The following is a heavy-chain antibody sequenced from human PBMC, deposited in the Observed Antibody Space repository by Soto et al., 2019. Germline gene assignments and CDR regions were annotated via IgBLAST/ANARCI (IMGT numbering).Heavy chain of an antibody. D-gene: IGHD3-10*01. CDR2: INPNGGSI. Sequence: ASVKVSCKAPGDTFTSYYMHWVRQAPGHGLEWMGVINPNGGSIRFAQKLRGRVTMTRDTSRSTVYMELRGLTSEDTAVYYCARSSRGVYGIILEGSNWFAPWGQGTLVTVSS. J-gene: IGHJ5*02. V-gene: IGHV1-46*01. CDR3: ARSSRGVYGIILEGSNWFAP. CDR1: GDTFTSYY.